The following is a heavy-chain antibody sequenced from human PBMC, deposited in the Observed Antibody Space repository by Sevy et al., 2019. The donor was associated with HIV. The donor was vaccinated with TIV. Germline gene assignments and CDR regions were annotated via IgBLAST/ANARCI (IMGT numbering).Heavy chain of an antibody. J-gene: IGHJ4*02. CDR2: ISYDGNNE. CDR1: GSTFSTYA. Sequence: GGSLRLSCAAPGSTFSTYAMHWVRQTPGEGLEWVAVISYDGNNEYYSDSVRGRLTISRDNSGNTVALQMNSLRTEDTAVYYLVRDQWFGEHTYVFDTWGQGTLVTVSS. D-gene: IGHD3-10*01. CDR3: VRDQWFGEHTYVFDT. V-gene: IGHV3-30-3*01.